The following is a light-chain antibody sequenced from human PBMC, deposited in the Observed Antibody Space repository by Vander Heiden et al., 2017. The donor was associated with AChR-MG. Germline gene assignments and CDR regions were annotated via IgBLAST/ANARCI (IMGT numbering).Light chain of an antibody. J-gene: IGKJ1*01. V-gene: IGKV3-20*01. CDR1: QSVSSNY. CDR2: GKS. CDR3: HQYGSSWT. Sequence: EIVLTQSPGTLSLSPGERATLSCRATQSVSSNYLAWYQQKPGQAPRLLIYGKSSRATGIPERFSGDGSGTDCTLTISRLEPEDFAVYYCHQYGSSWTFGQGTKVEIK.